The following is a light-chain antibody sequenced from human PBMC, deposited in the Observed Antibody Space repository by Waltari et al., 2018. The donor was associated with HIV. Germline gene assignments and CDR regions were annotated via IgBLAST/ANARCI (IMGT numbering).Light chain of an antibody. CDR1: SSNIGAGYD. V-gene: IGLV1-40*01. Sequence: QSVVTQPPSVSGAPGQRVTISCTGSSSNIGAGYDVHWYQQLPGTAPKLLIYGNSNRPSGVPDRFPGSKSGTSASLAITGLQAEDEADYYGQSYDSSLSGSDVVFGGGTELTVL. CDR3: QSYDSSLSGSDVV. CDR2: GNS. J-gene: IGLJ2*01.